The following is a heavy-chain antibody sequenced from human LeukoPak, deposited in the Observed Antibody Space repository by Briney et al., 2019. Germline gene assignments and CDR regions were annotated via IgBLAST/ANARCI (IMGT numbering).Heavy chain of an antibody. D-gene: IGHD3-22*01. CDR1: GFTFSTYW. CDR2: IWYDGSNK. CDR3: ARGDDSSGYYYPFDY. V-gene: IGHV3-33*08. J-gene: IGHJ4*02. Sequence: GGSLRLSCSASGFTFSTYWMSWVRQAPGKGLEWVAVIWYDGSNKYYADSVKGRFTISRDNSKNTLYLQMNSLRAEDTAVYYCARGDDSSGYYYPFDYWGQGTLVTVSS.